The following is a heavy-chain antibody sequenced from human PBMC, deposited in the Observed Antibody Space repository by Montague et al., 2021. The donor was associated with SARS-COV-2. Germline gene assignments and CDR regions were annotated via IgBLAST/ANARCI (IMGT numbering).Heavy chain of an antibody. CDR3: SRDPSPGYCSSTDCYTY. Sequence: SLRLSCAASGLTFITYSMNWVRHAPGKGLGFFSSISSSSTYIYYADSVKGRFTISRDNAKNSLFLQMNSLRAEDTAVYYCSRDPSPGYCSSTDCYTYWGQGTLVTVSS. CDR2: ISSSSTYI. CDR1: GLTFITYS. V-gene: IGHV3-21*01. D-gene: IGHD2-2*02. J-gene: IGHJ4*02.